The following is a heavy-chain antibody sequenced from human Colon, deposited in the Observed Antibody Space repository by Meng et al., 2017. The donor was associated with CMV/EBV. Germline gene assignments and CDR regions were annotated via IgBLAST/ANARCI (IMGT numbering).Heavy chain of an antibody. CDR2: MNPSRGIT. CDR1: GYTFTSLD. V-gene: IGHV1-8*01. Sequence: KVSCKASGYTFTSLDINWVRQATGQGPEWMGWMNPSRGITAYAQKFQGGVTMTRDTSIDTAYMELTSLKSEDTAIYYCARGIEAGLDYWGQGTLVTVSS. D-gene: IGHD5-12*01. CDR3: ARGIEAGLDY. J-gene: IGHJ4*02.